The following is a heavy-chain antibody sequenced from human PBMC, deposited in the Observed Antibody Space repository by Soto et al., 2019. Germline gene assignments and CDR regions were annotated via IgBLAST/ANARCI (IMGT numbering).Heavy chain of an antibody. J-gene: IGHJ3*01. CDR1: EGTCSIFA. CDR2: ITGSGDAT. D-gene: IGHD3-10*01. Sequence: GSLRHSCAASEGTCSIFAMSWVRQAPGKGLEWVSTITGSGDATYYTDSVKGRFTISRDNFRYTLNMQMNNLRAEDTALYYCAKAFNYDSGTKYLAFDVWGQGTMLTVSS. CDR3: AKAFNYDSGTKYLAFDV. V-gene: IGHV3-23*01.